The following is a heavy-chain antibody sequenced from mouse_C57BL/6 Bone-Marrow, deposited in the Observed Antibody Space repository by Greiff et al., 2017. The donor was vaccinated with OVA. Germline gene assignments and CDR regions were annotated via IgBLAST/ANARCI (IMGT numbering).Heavy chain of an antibody. D-gene: IGHD1-1*01. CDR3: ARWAVVARNYFDY. V-gene: IGHV1-63*01. J-gene: IGHJ2*01. CDR2: IYPGGGYT. Sequence: VQRVESGAELVRPGTSVKMSCKASGYTFTNYWIGWAKQRPGHGLEWIGDIYPGGGYTNYNEKFKGKATLTADKSSSTAYMQFSSLTSEDSAIYYCARWAVVARNYFDYWGQGTTLTVSS. CDR1: GYTFTNYW.